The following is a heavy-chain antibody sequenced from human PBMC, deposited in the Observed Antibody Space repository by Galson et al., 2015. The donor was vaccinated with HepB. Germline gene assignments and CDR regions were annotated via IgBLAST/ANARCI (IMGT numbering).Heavy chain of an antibody. CDR1: GFTFSSYS. J-gene: IGHJ2*01. Sequence: SLRLSCAASGFTFSSYSMNWVRQAPGKGLERVSYISSSSSTIYYADSVRGRFTISRDNAKNSLYLQMNSLRDEDTAVYYCARDFVTGDYVSWYFDLWGRGTLVTVSS. CDR2: ISSSSSTI. D-gene: IGHD4-17*01. CDR3: ARDFVTGDYVSWYFDL. V-gene: IGHV3-48*02.